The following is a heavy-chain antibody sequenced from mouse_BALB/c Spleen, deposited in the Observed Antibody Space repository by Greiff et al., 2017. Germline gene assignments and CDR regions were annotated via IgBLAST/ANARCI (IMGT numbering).Heavy chain of an antibody. D-gene: IGHD2-3*01. CDR1: GFSLTSYG. J-gene: IGHJ1*01. CDR2: IWSGGST. CDR3: ARNIVYDGYPYWYFDV. V-gene: IGHV2-4-1*01. Sequence: VHLVESGPGLVQPSQSLSITCTVSGFSLTSYGVHWVRQSPGKGLEWLGVIWSGGSTDYNAAFISRLSISKDNSKSQVFFKMNSLQADDTAIYYCARNIVYDGYPYWYFDVWDAGTTVTVSS.